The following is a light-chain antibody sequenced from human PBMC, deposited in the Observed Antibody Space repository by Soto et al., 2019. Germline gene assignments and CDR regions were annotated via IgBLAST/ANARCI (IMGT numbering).Light chain of an antibody. J-gene: IGLJ3*02. CDR1: INDIGSYNY. CDR3: SSYKFSTTLRV. Sequence: QSALTQPASVSGSPGQSITLSCAGTINDIGSYNYVSWFQQRPGKAPKLIIYEVTHRPSGISTRFSGSKSGNTASLTISGLQAEDEAVYYCSSYKFSTTLRVFGGGTKLTVL. CDR2: EVT. V-gene: IGLV2-14*01.